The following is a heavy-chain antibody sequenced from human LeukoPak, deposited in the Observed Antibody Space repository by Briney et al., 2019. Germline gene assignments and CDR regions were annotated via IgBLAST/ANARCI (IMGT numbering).Heavy chain of an antibody. V-gene: IGHV3-48*01. CDR2: IKSSNDII. D-gene: IGHD3-3*01. J-gene: IGHJ4*02. CDR3: AKEVVRFLEWLPFDY. CDR1: GFTFSSYS. Sequence: GGSLRLSCAASGFTFSSYSMNWVRQAPGKGLEWVSYIKSSNDIIYYADSVKGRFTISRDNSKNTLYLQMNSLRAEDTAVYYCAKEVVRFLEWLPFDYWGQGTLVTVSS.